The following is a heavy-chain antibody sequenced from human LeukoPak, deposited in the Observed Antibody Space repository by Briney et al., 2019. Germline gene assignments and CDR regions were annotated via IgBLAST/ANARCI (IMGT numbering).Heavy chain of an antibody. CDR2: INPDSGAT. CDR3: AREGSSAINTNWFDP. J-gene: IGHJ5*02. Sequence: ASVKVSCKASGYTFTGYYMHWVGQARGQGLAWMGWINPDSGATDYEQKFQGRVTMTSDTSIPPAYMELTRLTADDTGVYYCAREGSSAINTNWFDPWGQGTLVAVSS. D-gene: IGHD5-12*01. CDR1: GYTFTGYY. V-gene: IGHV1-2*02.